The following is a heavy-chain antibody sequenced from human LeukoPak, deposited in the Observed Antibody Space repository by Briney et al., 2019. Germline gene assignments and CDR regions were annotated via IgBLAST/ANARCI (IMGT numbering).Heavy chain of an antibody. CDR2: IYYSGST. CDR1: GGSINSYY. Sequence: PSETLSLTCTVSGGSINSYYWSWIRQPPGKGLEWIGYIYYSGSTNYNPSLKSRVSISIDTSKNQLSLQLSSVTAADTAVYYCARDRDSSGLRDFDLWGRGTLVTVSA. J-gene: IGHJ2*01. V-gene: IGHV4-59*01. D-gene: IGHD3-22*01. CDR3: ARDRDSSGLRDFDL.